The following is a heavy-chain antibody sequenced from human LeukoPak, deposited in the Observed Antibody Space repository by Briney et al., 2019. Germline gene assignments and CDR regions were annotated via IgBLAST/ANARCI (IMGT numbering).Heavy chain of an antibody. V-gene: IGHV3-66*01. CDR3: ASVWGSLREYDY. D-gene: IGHD3-16*01. CDR1: GLPVSSDY. Sequence: GGSLRLFCAASGLPVSSDYMTWVRQAPGKGLEWVSVIYNGGSTSYADSVKGRFTISRGNSQNTVFLQMNSLRAEDTAVYYCASVWGSLREYDYWGQGTPVTVSS. J-gene: IGHJ4*02. CDR2: IYNGGST.